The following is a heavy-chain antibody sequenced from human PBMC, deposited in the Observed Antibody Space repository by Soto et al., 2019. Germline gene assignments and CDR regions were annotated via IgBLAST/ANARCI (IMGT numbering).Heavy chain of an antibody. CDR2: VYSNDDK. CDR3: THRSGSGLYGMDV. Sequence: QITLKESGPTLVKPAQTLTLICTFSGFSLSTIGVGVGWIRQPPGKALEWLALVYSNDDKRFSPSLTSGLAISKETSKSPVVLTMPNMDPADTATYYCTHRSGSGLYGMDVWGRGTTVTVSS. D-gene: IGHD3-10*01. CDR1: GFSLSTIGVG. V-gene: IGHV2-5*01. J-gene: IGHJ6*02.